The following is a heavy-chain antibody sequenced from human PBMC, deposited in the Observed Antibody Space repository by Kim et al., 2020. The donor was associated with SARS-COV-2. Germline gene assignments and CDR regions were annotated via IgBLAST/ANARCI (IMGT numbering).Heavy chain of an antibody. CDR3: ARLDAPTHHPAY. D-gene: IGHD1-1*01. CDR1: GFTFSRHW. CDR2: IKQDGTEE. J-gene: IGHJ4*02. V-gene: IGHV3-7*01. Sequence: GGSLRLSCAASGFTFSRHWMSWVRQAPGKGLEWVAMIKQDGTEELYVDSVRGRFTISSDNAKNSLYLQINSLTVEDTAIYYCARLDAPTHHPAYWGRGT.